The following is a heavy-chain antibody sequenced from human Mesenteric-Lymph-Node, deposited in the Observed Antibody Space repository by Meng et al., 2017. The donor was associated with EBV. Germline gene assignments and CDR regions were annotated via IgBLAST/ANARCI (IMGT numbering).Heavy chain of an antibody. CDR2: IYYSGNT. Sequence: QLQLQESGPGLVKPSATLSLTCTVAGDSISSPSYYWGWIRQSPGKGLEWIGSIYYSGNTYYNPSLKSRVTISVDTSKNQFSLKLSSVTAADTAVYYCTRDHSNSGWFPYWGQGTLVTVSS. CDR3: TRDHSNSGWFPY. CDR1: GDSISSPSYY. J-gene: IGHJ4*01. V-gene: IGHV4-39*07. D-gene: IGHD6-19*01.